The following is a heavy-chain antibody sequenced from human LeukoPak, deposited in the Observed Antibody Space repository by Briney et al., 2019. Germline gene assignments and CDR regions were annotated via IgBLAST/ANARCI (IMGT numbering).Heavy chain of an antibody. CDR1: GFTFSSYW. Sequence: GGSLRLSCAASGFTFSSYWMHWVRQAPGKGLVWVSRVNTDGSSASYADSVKGRFTISRDNAKNTLYLQMNSLRAEDTAVYYCARELPRDIVVVPAAMGFDYWGQGTLVTVSS. D-gene: IGHD2-2*01. J-gene: IGHJ4*02. CDR2: VNTDGSSA. V-gene: IGHV3-74*01. CDR3: ARELPRDIVVVPAAMGFDY.